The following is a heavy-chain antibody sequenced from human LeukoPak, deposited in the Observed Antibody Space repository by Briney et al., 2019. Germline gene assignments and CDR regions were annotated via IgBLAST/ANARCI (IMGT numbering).Heavy chain of an antibody. CDR2: INPNSGGT. Sequence: ASVKVSCKTSGCIFSGYYIHWVRQAPGQGLEWMGWINPNSGGTNYAQKFQGRVTMTRDTSISTAYMELSRLRSDDTAVYYCARTGLLWFGELLWGFDYWGQGTLVTVSS. CDR1: GCIFSGYY. J-gene: IGHJ4*02. CDR3: ARTGLLWFGELLWGFDY. V-gene: IGHV1-2*02. D-gene: IGHD3-10*01.